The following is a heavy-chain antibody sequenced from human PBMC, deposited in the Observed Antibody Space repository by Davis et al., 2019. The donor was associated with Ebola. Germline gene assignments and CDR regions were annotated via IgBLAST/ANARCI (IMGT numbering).Heavy chain of an antibody. Sequence: GESLKISCAASGFTFSSYAMHWVRQAPGKGLEWVSVIYSGGSTYYADSVKGRFTISRDNPKNTLYLQMNSLRAEDTAVYYCAKDLGYCSGGSCFFYYYYGMDVWGQGTTVTVSS. V-gene: IGHV3-NL1*01. CDR3: AKDLGYCSGGSCFFYYYYGMDV. D-gene: IGHD2-15*01. CDR2: IYSGGST. J-gene: IGHJ6*02. CDR1: GFTFSSYA.